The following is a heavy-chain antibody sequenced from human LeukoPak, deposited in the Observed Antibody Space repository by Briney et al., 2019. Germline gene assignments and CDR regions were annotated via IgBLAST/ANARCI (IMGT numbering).Heavy chain of an antibody. CDR1: GFTFDDYA. D-gene: IGHD6-13*01. Sequence: GGSLRLSCAASGFTFDDYAMHWVRQAPGKGLEWVSGISWNSGSIGYADSVKGRFTISRDNAKNSLYLQMNSLRAEDTALYHCARERGIAAAGGAFDIWGQGTMVTVSS. CDR2: ISWNSGSI. CDR3: ARERGIAAAGGAFDI. V-gene: IGHV3-9*01. J-gene: IGHJ3*02.